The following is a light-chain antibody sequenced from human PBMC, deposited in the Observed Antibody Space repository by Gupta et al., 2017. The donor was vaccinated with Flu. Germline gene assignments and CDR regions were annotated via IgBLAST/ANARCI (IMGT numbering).Light chain of an antibody. CDR1: QYINMN. CDR3: QQYTEWWS. V-gene: IGKV3-15*01. Sequence: EIVMTQSPATLSVFPGERATLSCRASQYINMNLAWYQQRPGQSPRLIIHRASARAAGVPARFSGSGSGTDFTLTINSLQSDDVATYYCQQYTEWWSFGQGTKVEI. CDR2: RAS. J-gene: IGKJ1*01.